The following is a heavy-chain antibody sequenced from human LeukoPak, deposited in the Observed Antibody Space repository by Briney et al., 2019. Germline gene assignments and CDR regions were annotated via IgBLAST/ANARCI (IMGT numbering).Heavy chain of an antibody. CDR1: GFTFSSYA. D-gene: IGHD4-17*01. J-gene: IGHJ4*02. CDR3: ARVDYGDYLLYFDY. V-gene: IGHV3-20*04. CDR2: INWNGGST. Sequence: GGSLRLSCAASGFTFSSYAMSWVRQAPGKGLEWVSGINWNGGSTGYADSVKGRFTISRDNAKNSLYLQMNSLRAEDTALYYCARVDYGDYLLYFDYWGQGTLVTVSS.